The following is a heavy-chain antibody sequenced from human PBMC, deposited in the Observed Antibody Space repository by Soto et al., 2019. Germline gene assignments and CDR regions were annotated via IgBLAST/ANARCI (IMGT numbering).Heavy chain of an antibody. J-gene: IGHJ4*02. CDR1: GFTFSSYS. Sequence: PGGSLRLSCAASGFTFSSYSMNWVRQAPGKGLEWVSSISSSSSYIYYADSVKGRFTISRDNAKNSLYLQMNSLRAEDTAVYYCASDYDWNDGFDYWGQGTLVTVSS. CDR3: ASDYDWNDGFDY. V-gene: IGHV3-21*01. CDR2: ISSSSSYI. D-gene: IGHD1-1*01.